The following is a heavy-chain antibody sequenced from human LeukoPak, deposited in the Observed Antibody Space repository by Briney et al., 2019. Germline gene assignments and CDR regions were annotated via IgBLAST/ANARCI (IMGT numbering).Heavy chain of an antibody. CDR2: IYTSGST. J-gene: IGHJ4*02. V-gene: IGHV4-4*07. D-gene: IGHD3-10*01. CDR1: GGSISSYY. Sequence: SETLSLTCTVSGGSISSYYWSWIRQPAGKGLEWIGRIYTSGSTNYNPSLKSRVTMSVDTSKNQFSLKLSSVTAADTAVYYCARVDDYYGSGPFDYWGQGTLVTVSS. CDR3: ARVDDYYGSGPFDY.